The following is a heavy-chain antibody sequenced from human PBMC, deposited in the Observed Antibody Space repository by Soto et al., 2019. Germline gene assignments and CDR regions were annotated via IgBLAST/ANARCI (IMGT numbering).Heavy chain of an antibody. CDR1: GFTFSSYG. D-gene: IGHD6-6*01. CDR2: ISYEGSNQ. V-gene: IGHV3-30*18. Sequence: QVQLVESGGGVVQPGRSLRLSCAASGFTFSSYGMHWVRQAPGKGLEWVAVISYEGSNQYYADAVKGRFTISRDNSKNTLYLQMNSLRAEDTAVYYCANSIAARPGIGFDYWGQGTLVTVSS. CDR3: ANSIAARPGIGFDY. J-gene: IGHJ4*02.